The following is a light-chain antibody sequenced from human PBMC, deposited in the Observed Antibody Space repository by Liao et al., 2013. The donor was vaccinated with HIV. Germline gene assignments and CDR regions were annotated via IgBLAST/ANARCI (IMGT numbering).Light chain of an antibody. CDR3: QAWDSSTVV. CDR2: QDT. Sequence: SYELTQAPSVSVSPGQTASITCSGDKLGDKYACWYQQKPGQSPVLLIYQDTKRPSGIPERFSGSNSGNTATLTISGTQAMDEADYYCQAWDSSTVVFGGGTKLTVL. J-gene: IGLJ2*01. CDR1: KLGDKY. V-gene: IGLV3-1*01.